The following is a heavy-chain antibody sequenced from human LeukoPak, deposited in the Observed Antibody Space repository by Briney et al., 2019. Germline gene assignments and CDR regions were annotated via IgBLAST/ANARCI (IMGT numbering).Heavy chain of an antibody. Sequence: GGSLRLSCAASGFTFSSYGMNWVRQAPGKGLEWVSSVSSSSSYTYYADSVKGRFTISRDNAKNSLYLQMNSLRAEDTAVYYCARDQFGYCSGGSCSSYYYYGMGVWGKGTTVTVSS. CDR1: GFTFSSYG. V-gene: IGHV3-21*01. CDR2: VSSSSSYT. CDR3: ARDQFGYCSGGSCSSYYYYGMGV. J-gene: IGHJ6*04. D-gene: IGHD2-15*01.